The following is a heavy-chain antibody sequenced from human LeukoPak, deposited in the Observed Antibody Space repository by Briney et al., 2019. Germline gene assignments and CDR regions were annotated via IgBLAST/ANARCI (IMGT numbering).Heavy chain of an antibody. J-gene: IGHJ5*02. Sequence: GGSLRLSCAASGFTFSSYAMHWVRQASGKGLEWVAVISYDGSNKYYADSVKGRFTISRDNSKNTLYLQMNSLRAEDTAVYYCARDLEDCSGGSCYSWFDPWGQGTLVTVSS. CDR1: GFTFSSYA. CDR3: ARDLEDCSGGSCYSWFDP. D-gene: IGHD2-15*01. V-gene: IGHV3-30-3*01. CDR2: ISYDGSNK.